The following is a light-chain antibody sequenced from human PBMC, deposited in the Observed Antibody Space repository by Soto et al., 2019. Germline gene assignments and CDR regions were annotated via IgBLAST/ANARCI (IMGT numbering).Light chain of an antibody. CDR3: SSYTDSNTVL. CDR2: EVA. V-gene: IGLV2-14*01. Sequence: QSALTQPASVSGSPGQSITISCTGTSSDVGAYNYVSWYQHHPGKAPKLIIYEVANRPSGVSNRLSGSKSGNTASLTISGLQAEDEADYYCSSYTDSNTVLFGGGTKVTVL. CDR1: SSDVGAYNY. J-gene: IGLJ2*01.